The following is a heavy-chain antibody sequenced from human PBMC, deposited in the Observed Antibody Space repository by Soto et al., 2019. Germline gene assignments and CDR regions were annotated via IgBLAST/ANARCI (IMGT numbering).Heavy chain of an antibody. D-gene: IGHD2-2*01. CDR3: ARVLPDWYFDL. Sequence: QVQLQQWGAGLLKPSETLSLTCAVYGGSFSGYYWSWIRQPPGKGLEWIGEINHSGSTNYNPSLKSRVAISVDTSKNQFSLKLSSVTAADTAVYYCARVLPDWYFDLWGRGTLVTVSS. V-gene: IGHV4-34*01. CDR1: GGSFSGYY. J-gene: IGHJ2*01. CDR2: INHSGST.